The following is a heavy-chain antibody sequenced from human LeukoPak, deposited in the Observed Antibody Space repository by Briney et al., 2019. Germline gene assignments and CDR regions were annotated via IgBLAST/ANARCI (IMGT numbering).Heavy chain of an antibody. V-gene: IGHV4-31*03. Sequence: PSETLSLTCTVSGGSISSGGYYWSWIRQHPGKGLEWIGYIYYSGSTYYNPSLKSRVTISVDTSKNQFSLKLSSVTAADTAVYCCARGDYAGTYYYYYYMDVWGKGTTVTVSS. CDR2: IYYSGST. CDR3: ARGDYAGTYYYYYYMDV. CDR1: GGSISSGGYY. D-gene: IGHD4-23*01. J-gene: IGHJ6*03.